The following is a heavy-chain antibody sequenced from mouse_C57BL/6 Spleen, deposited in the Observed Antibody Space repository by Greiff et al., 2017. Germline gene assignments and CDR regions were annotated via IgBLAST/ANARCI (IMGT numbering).Heavy chain of an antibody. V-gene: IGHV1-82*01. D-gene: IGHD1-1*01. Sequence: QVQLQQSGPELVKPGASVKISCKASGYAFSSSWMNWVKQRPGKGLEWIGRIYPGDGDTNYNGKFKGKATLTADKSSSTAYMQLSSLTSEDSAVYCCARRGYGSSLDYWGQGTTLTVSS. CDR1: GYAFSSSW. CDR2: IYPGDGDT. J-gene: IGHJ2*01. CDR3: ARRGYGSSLDY.